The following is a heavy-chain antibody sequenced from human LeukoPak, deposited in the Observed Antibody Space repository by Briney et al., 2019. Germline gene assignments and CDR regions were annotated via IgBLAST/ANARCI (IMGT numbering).Heavy chain of an antibody. V-gene: IGHV3-48*01. CDR1: GFTFSSYS. CDR3: ARANYYYYYMDV. Sequence: GGSLRLSCAASGFTFSSYSMNWVRQAPGKGLEWVSYISSSSSTIYYADSVKGRFTISRDNAKNSLYLQMNSLRAEDTAVYYCARANYYYYYMDVWGKGTTVTVSS. J-gene: IGHJ6*03. CDR2: ISSSSSTI.